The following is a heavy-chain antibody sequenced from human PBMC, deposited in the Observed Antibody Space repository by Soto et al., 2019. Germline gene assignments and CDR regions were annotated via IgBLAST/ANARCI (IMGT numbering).Heavy chain of an antibody. D-gene: IGHD5-12*01. CDR3: AREYSGYDFALDFDY. CDR1: GFTFSSYS. Sequence: GGSLRLSCAASGFTFSSYSMNWVRQAPGKGLEWVSSISSSSSYIYYADSVKGRFTISRDNAKNSLYLQMNSLRAEDTAVYYCAREYSGYDFALDFDYWGQGTLVTVSS. J-gene: IGHJ4*02. CDR2: ISSSSSYI. V-gene: IGHV3-21*01.